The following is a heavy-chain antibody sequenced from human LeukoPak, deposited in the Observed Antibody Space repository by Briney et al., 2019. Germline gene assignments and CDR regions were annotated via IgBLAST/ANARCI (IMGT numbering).Heavy chain of an antibody. J-gene: IGHJ4*02. Sequence: GGSLRLSCAASGFTFSSYWMHWVRQVPGKGLVWVARINPGGSSITYADSVKGRFTISRDNAKNTLYLQMDSLRAEDTGVYYCARSNQADDYWGQGTPVTVSS. V-gene: IGHV3-74*01. CDR1: GFTFSSYW. D-gene: IGHD1-14*01. CDR3: ARSNQADDY. CDR2: INPGGSSI.